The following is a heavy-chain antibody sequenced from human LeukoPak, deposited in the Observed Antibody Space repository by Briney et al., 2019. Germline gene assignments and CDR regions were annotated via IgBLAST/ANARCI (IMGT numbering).Heavy chain of an antibody. CDR2: INPNSGGT. D-gene: IGHD3-10*01. CDR3: AGDMVRGVILRRVLEY. J-gene: IGHJ4*02. Sequence: ASVKVSCKASGYTFTGYFMHWVRQAPGQGLEWMGWINPNSGGTNFAQKFQGRVTMTRDTSINTAYMELSRLRSDDTAVYYCAGDMVRGVILRRVLEYWGQGTLVTVSS. V-gene: IGHV1-2*02. CDR1: GYTFTGYF.